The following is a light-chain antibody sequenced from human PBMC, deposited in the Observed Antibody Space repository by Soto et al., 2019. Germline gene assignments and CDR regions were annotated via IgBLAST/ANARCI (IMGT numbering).Light chain of an antibody. CDR3: QQDSNC. Sequence: DIELTQSPATLSSSHGERATTSCRASQSVSRKLAWYQQIPGQAPRLLIYDASYGATGLPARFSGSGSGTDFTLTISSLEPEDFAIYYCQQDSNCFGPGTKVDI. CDR1: QSVSRK. V-gene: IGKV3-11*01. CDR2: DAS. J-gene: IGKJ3*01.